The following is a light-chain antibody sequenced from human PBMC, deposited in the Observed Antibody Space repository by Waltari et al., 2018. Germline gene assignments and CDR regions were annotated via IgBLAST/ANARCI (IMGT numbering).Light chain of an antibody. CDR1: NIGTYS. Sequence: SSVVTQPPSVSVAPGEPATITCGGDNIGTYSLHWYQQKAGQAPVLVIFYDRDRPSGIPDRFSGSNSGNTATLTISRVEAGDEARYYCHVWHPHVDPGVFGTGTEVTVL. CDR3: HVWHPHVDPGV. CDR2: YDR. J-gene: IGLJ1*01. V-gene: IGLV3-21*04.